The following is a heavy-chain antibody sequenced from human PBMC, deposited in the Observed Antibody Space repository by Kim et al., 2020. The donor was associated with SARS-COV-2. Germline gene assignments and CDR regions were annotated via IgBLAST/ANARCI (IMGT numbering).Heavy chain of an antibody. CDR1: GDSFSPSY. Sequence: SETLSLTCTVSGDSFSPSYWSWIRQPPGKGLEWIGYIFNTGGTNYNPSIYNPSLKSRVTISVDTSNNQFSLELNSVTAADTAIYFCARGEGSGFHFDYWGQGTLVTVSS. CDR3: ARGEGSGFHFDY. V-gene: IGHV4-59*13. D-gene: IGHD3-22*01. J-gene: IGHJ4*02. CDR2: IFNTGGT.